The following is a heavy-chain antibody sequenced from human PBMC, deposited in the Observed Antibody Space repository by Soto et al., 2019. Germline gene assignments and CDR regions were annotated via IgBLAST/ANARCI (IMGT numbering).Heavy chain of an antibody. D-gene: IGHD2-15*01. CDR3: ASRYCSGGSCYPGAFDI. J-gene: IGHJ3*02. V-gene: IGHV1-8*01. CDR2: MNPNSGNT. CDR1: GYTFTSYD. Sequence: QVQLVQSGAEVKKPGASVKVSCKASGYTFTSYDINWVRQATGQGLEWMGWMNPNSGNTGYAQKFQGRVTMTRNNSISTAYMELSSLRSEDTAVYYCASRYCSGGSCYPGAFDIWGQGTMVTVSS.